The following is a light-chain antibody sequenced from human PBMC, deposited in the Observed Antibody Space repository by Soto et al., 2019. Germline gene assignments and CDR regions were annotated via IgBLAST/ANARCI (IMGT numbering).Light chain of an antibody. J-gene: IGLJ1*01. V-gene: IGLV2-14*03. CDR3: ASYTSSSTLYA. Sequence: QSVLTQPASVSGSPGQSITISCTGTSSDVGGYNSVSWYQQHTGKAPKLMIYDVSNRPSGVSNRFSGSKSANTASLTISGLLAEDEADYYCASYTSSSTLYAFGTGTKVTVL. CDR1: SSDVGGYNS. CDR2: DVS.